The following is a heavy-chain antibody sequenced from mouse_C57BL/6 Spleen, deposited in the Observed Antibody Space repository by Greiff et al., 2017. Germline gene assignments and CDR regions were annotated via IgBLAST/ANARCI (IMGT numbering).Heavy chain of an antibody. CDR3: TRYDGYSPFAY. Sequence: QVQLKQPGAELVRPGTSVKLSCKASGYTFTSYWMHWVKQRPGQGLEWIGVIDPYDSYTNYNQKFKGKATLTVDTSTSTAYMQLSSLTSEDSAVYYGTRYDGYSPFAYWGQGTIVTVSA. V-gene: IGHV1-59*01. CDR1: GYTFTSYW. J-gene: IGHJ3*01. CDR2: IDPYDSYT. D-gene: IGHD2-3*01.